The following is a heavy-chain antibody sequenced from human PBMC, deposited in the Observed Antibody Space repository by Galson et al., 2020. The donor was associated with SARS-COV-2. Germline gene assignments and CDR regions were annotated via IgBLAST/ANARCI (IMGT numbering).Heavy chain of an antibody. D-gene: IGHD3-3*01. J-gene: IGHJ4*02. CDR3: ARFHDFWTWMDY. CDR1: GYTFTTYW. V-gene: IGHV5-51*01. CDR2: IYPSDSDI. Sequence: KIGESLKISCKGSGYTFTTYWIGWVRQMPGKGLEWMGTIYPSDSDIRYSPSFHGQVTISADKSINTAYLQWRGLKASDTAIYYCARFHDFWTWMDYWGQGTLVTVSS.